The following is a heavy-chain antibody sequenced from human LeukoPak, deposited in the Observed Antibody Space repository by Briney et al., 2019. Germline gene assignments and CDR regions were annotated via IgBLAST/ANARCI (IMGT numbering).Heavy chain of an antibody. CDR2: IYYRGST. D-gene: IGHD1-1*01. V-gene: IGHV4-39*01. CDR1: GGSINSNSYY. CDR3: ARLTRTTSPSSIPFDY. Sequence: NPSETLSHTCIVSGGSINSNSYYWGWIRQPPGKGLEWIGTIYYRGSTYYNPSLKSRVTISVDTSKNQFSLKLTSVTAADTAVYYCARLTRTTSPSSIPFDYWGQGTLVIVSS. J-gene: IGHJ4*02.